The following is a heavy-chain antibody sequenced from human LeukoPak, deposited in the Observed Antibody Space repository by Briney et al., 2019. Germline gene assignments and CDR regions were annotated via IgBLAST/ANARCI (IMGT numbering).Heavy chain of an antibody. CDR2: IIPIFGTA. CDR1: GGTFSSYA. CDR3: ATVTMVRGLFDY. J-gene: IGHJ4*02. D-gene: IGHD3-10*01. Sequence: GASVKVSCKASGGTFSSYAISWVRQAPGQGLEWMGGIIPIFGTANYAQKFQGRVTITTDESTSTAYMELSSLRSEDTAVYYCATVTMVRGLFDYWGQGTLVTVSS. V-gene: IGHV1-69*05.